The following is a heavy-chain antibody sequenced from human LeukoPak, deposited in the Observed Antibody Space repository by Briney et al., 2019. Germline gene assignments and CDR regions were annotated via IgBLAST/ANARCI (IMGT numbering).Heavy chain of an antibody. Sequence: PGGSLRLSCAASGFTFSDYYMSWIRQAPGKGLEWVSYISSSGRIIYYADCVQGRFTLSRDNGNNALYLQMNSLRAEDTAVYYCARDPENMSYCSGGSCGNWFDPWGQGTLVTVSS. CDR1: GFTFSDYY. V-gene: IGHV3-11*01. D-gene: IGHD2-15*01. CDR3: ARDPENMSYCSGGSCGNWFDP. CDR2: ISSSGRII. J-gene: IGHJ5*02.